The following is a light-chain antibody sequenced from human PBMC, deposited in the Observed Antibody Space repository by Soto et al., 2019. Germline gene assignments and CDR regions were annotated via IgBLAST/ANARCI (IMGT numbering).Light chain of an antibody. CDR3: QHYDNTPPSVT. J-gene: IGKJ3*01. CDR1: QSVISDY. CDR2: GAS. Sequence: EIVLTQSPDTLSLSPGERATLSCRASQSVISDYLVWYQQKPGLPHRLLICGASRRATVIPDRFSGSGSGTDFILTISRLEPEDFAVYYCQHYDNTPPSVTCAGGTKVDIK. V-gene: IGKV3-20*01.